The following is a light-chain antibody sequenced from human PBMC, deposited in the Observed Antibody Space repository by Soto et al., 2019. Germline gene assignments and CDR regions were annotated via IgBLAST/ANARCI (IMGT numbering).Light chain of an antibody. CDR2: DVN. CDR3: CSYTTSSTYV. Sequence: QSVLNQPASVSGSPGQSIAIPCNGTSSDVGAYNYVSWYQQHPGKAPKLMIYDVNNRPSGVSNRFSGSKSGNTASLTISGLQAEDEADYYCCSYTTSSTYVFGTGTKVTVL. CDR1: SSDVGAYNY. J-gene: IGLJ1*01. V-gene: IGLV2-14*03.